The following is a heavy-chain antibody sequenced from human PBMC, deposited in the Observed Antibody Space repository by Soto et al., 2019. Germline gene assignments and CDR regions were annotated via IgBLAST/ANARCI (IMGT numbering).Heavy chain of an antibody. V-gene: IGHV1-8*02. Sequence: ASVKVSCKASGYTFINYGINWVRQATGQGLEWMGWMNPNSGNTGYAQKFQGRVTMTRNTSISTAYMELSSLRSEDTAVYYCAIKDRDAFDIWGQGTMVTVSS. CDR1: GYTFINYG. J-gene: IGHJ3*02. CDR2: MNPNSGNT. CDR3: AIKDRDAFDI.